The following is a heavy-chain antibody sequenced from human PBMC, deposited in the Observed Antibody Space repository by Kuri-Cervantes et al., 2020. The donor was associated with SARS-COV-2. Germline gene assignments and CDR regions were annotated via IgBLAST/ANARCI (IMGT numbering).Heavy chain of an antibody. D-gene: IGHD4-23*01. CDR3: ARGTTVVKVDI. J-gene: IGHJ3*02. CDR1: GYTFTGYY. CDR2: INPNSGGT. Sequence: ASVKVSCKASGYTFTGYYMHWVRQAPGQGLEWMGRINPNSGGTNYAQKFQGRVTMTRDTSISTAYMELSRLRFEDTAVYYCARGTTVVKVDIWGQGTMVTVSS. V-gene: IGHV1-2*06.